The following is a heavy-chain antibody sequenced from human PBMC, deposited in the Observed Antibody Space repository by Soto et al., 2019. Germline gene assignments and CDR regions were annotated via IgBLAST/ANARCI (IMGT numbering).Heavy chain of an antibody. CDR3: ARVSSSTSGMDV. Sequence: SVKVSFKASGGTFSSYAISWVRQAPGQGLEWMGGIIPIFGTANYAQKFQGRVTITADESTSTAYMELSSLRSEDTAVYYCARVSSSTSGMDVWGQGTTVTVSS. CDR1: GGTFSSYA. V-gene: IGHV1-69*13. J-gene: IGHJ6*02. D-gene: IGHD2-2*01. CDR2: IIPIFGTA.